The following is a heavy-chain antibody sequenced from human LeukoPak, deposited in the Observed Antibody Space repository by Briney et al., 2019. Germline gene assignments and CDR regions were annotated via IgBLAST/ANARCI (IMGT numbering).Heavy chain of an antibody. CDR1: GYTFSGYY. CDR2: INPNTGGT. Sequence: GASVKVSCKASGYTFSGYYIHWVRQAPGQGLEWMGWINPNTGGTKYAQRFQGRVTMTRDTSISTAYMELSSLTSDDTAVYYCATDLAMVRGVIGGDYWGQGTLVTVSS. D-gene: IGHD3-10*01. CDR3: ATDLAMVRGVIGGDY. J-gene: IGHJ4*02. V-gene: IGHV1-2*02.